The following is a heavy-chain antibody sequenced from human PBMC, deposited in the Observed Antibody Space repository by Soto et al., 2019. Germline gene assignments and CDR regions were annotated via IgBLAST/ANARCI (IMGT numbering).Heavy chain of an antibody. CDR1: GFTFSSYA. CDR3: AKGEYYDSSGYYYPYFDY. V-gene: IGHV3-23*01. J-gene: IGHJ4*02. CDR2: ISGSGGST. D-gene: IGHD3-22*01. Sequence: GGSLRLSCAASGFTFSSYAMSWVRQAPGKGLEWVSAISGSGGSTYYADSVKGRFTISRDNSKNTLYLQMNSLRAEDTAVYYCAKGEYYDSSGYYYPYFDYWGQGXLVTVSS.